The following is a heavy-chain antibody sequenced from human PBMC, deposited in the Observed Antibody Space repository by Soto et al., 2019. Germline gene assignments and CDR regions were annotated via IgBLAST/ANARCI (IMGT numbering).Heavy chain of an antibody. D-gene: IGHD3-3*01. V-gene: IGHV3-9*01. Sequence: EVQLVESGGGLVQPGRSLRLSCAASGFTFDDYAMHWVRQFPGKGLEWVSGISWNSGTIGYANSVRGRFTISRDNAKNSLYLLMNRLRADDTALYYCAKSGSLTSVGVVTTDDAFDFWGQGTMVTVSS. CDR1: GFTFDDYA. CDR2: ISWNSGTI. J-gene: IGHJ3*01. CDR3: AKSGSLTSVGVVTTDDAFDF.